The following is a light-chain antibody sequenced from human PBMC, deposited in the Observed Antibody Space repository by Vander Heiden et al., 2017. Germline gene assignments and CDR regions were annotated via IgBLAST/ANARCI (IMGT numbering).Light chain of an antibody. CDR2: RNN. Sequence: QSVLTQPPPASGTPGQRVTISCSGSSANIGTNYVYWYQQRPGTAPKLLIYRNNQRPSGVPDRFSGSKSGTSASLAISGLRSEDEADYYCAAWDDSLSGPVVFGGGTKVTVL. CDR1: SANIGTNY. V-gene: IGLV1-47*01. CDR3: AAWDDSLSGPVV. J-gene: IGLJ2*01.